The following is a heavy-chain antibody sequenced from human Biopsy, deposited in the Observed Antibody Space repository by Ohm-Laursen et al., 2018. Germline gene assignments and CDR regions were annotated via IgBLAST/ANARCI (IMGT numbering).Heavy chain of an antibody. J-gene: IGHJ5*02. CDR1: GGTFKTEG. V-gene: IGHV1-69*01. Sequence: SSVKVSCKASGGTFKTEGIIWARQAPGQGLEWMGGIIGIFRTAHYAQKFQGRVTITADEFMSTAYMELSSLRSEDTAVYYCARGGGYNWNNGWFDPWGQGTLVTVSS. D-gene: IGHD1/OR15-1a*01. CDR3: ARGGGYNWNNGWFDP. CDR2: IIGIFRTA.